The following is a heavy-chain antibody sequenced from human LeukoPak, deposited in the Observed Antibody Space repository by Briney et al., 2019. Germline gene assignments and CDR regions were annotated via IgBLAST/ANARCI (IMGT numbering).Heavy chain of an antibody. Sequence: GGSLRLSCAASGFTFSSYAMSWVRQAPGKGLEWVSAISVSGGGTYYADSVKGRFTISRDNSKNTLFLQMNSLRAEDTAVYYCAKGRGLARTDFDYWGQGTLVTVSS. CDR3: AKGRGLARTDFDY. CDR2: ISVSGGGT. V-gene: IGHV3-23*01. D-gene: IGHD3-16*01. J-gene: IGHJ4*02. CDR1: GFTFSSYA.